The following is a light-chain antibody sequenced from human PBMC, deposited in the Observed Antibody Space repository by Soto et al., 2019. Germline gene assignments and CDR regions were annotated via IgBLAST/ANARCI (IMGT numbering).Light chain of an antibody. CDR3: YSYAGRNTYV. Sequence: QSALTQPASVSGSPGQSITISCTISDSDVGIYNLVSWNQRHPGKAPKLLIFEVNKRPSGVSSRFSGSRSGDTASLTISGLQADDEGDYYCYSYAGRNTYVFGTGTQLTVL. CDR1: DSDVGIYNL. CDR2: EVN. J-gene: IGLJ1*01. V-gene: IGLV2-23*02.